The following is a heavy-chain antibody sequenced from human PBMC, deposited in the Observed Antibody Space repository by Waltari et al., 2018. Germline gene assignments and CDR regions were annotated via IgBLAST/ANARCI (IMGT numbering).Heavy chain of an antibody. CDR3: VRRFWDGRYYRDA. CDR1: GLSISSGFY. D-gene: IGHD3-22*01. V-gene: IGHV4-38-2*02. Sequence: QVQLQESGPGLVKPSETLSLTCTVSGLSISSGFYWGWIRPSPGRGLEWIGRLYHGGGIYYNPSLQSGIILSRDTSKNQFSLKLSSVTAADTAVYYCVRRFWDGRYYRDAWGQGILVTVSS. CDR2: LYHGGGI. J-gene: IGHJ5*02.